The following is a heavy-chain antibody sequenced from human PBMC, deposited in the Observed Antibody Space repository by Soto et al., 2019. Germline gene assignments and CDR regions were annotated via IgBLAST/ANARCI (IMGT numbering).Heavy chain of an antibody. J-gene: IGHJ6*02. V-gene: IGHV3-7*05. Sequence: EVQLVESGGGLVQPGGSLRLSCRTSGFTFNTHWMSWVRQAPGKGLEWVANINQDETKKYYVDSVEGRFTVSRDKAKTLVYLQMNSLRAEDTAVYYCARGEHSTSSYYYYYGLDVWGQWTTVTVSS. CDR1: GFTFNTHW. CDR3: ARGEHSTSSYYYYYGLDV. CDR2: INQDETKK. D-gene: IGHD1-26*01.